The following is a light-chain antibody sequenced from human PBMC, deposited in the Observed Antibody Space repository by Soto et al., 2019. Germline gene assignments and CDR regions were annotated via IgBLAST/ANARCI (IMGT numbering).Light chain of an antibody. Sequence: EIVLTQSPGTLSLSPGERATLSCRASQSVSSSYLAWDQQKPGQAPRLLIYGASCRATGIPHRFSGSGSGTDFTLTISILEPEDFAVYYCQQYGSSRLTYGGGTKVEIK. CDR1: QSVSSSY. J-gene: IGKJ4*01. CDR3: QQYGSSRLT. V-gene: IGKV3-20*01. CDR2: GAS.